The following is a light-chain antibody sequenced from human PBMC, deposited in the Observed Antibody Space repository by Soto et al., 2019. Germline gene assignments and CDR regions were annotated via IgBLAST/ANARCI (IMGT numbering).Light chain of an antibody. CDR1: TSNIGSNY. CDR2: GNS. V-gene: IGLV1-40*01. CDR3: QSYDSSLSAHYV. Sequence: VLTQPPSASGTPGQRVTISCSGSTSNIGSNYVYWYQQLPGTAPKLLIYGNSNRPSGVPDRFSGSKSGTSASLAITGLQAEDEADYYCQSYDSSLSAHYVFGTGTKVTVL. J-gene: IGLJ1*01.